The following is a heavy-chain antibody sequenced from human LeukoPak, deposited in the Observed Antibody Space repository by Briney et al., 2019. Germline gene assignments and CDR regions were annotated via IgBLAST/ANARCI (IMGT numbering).Heavy chain of an antibody. CDR2: IYYSGST. J-gene: IGHJ5*02. Sequence: PSETLSLTCTVSGGSISSYYWSWIRQPPGKGLEWIGYIYYSGSTNYNPSPKSRVTISVDTSKNQFSLKLSSVTAADTAVYYCARVKANGGWFDPWGQGTLVTVSS. CDR3: ARVKANGGWFDP. CDR1: GGSISSYY. V-gene: IGHV4-59*01. D-gene: IGHD1-1*01.